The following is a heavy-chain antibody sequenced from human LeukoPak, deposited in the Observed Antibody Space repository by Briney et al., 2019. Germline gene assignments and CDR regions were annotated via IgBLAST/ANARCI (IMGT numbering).Heavy chain of an antibody. J-gene: IGHJ5*02. CDR1: GYSFTSYW. V-gene: IGHV5-51*01. Sequence: HGESLKISCKGSGYSFTSYWIGWVRQMPGKGLEWMGIIYPGDSDTRYSPSFQGQVTISADKSISTAYLQWSSLKASDTAMYYCARDTNGYFDYSSWFDPWGQGTLVTVSS. CDR2: IYPGDSDT. D-gene: IGHD4-11*01. CDR3: ARDTNGYFDYSSWFDP.